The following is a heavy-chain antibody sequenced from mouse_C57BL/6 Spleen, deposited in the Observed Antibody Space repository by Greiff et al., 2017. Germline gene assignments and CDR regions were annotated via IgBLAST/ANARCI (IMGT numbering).Heavy chain of an antibody. CDR1: GFSLTSYG. CDR3: AKDYGSLYWYFDV. V-gene: IGHV2-5*01. CDR2: IWRGGST. J-gene: IGHJ1*03. D-gene: IGHD1-1*01. Sequence: VQLQESGPGLVQPSQSLSITCTVSGFSLTSYGVHWVRQSPGKGLEWLGVIWRGGSTDYNAAFMSRLSITKDNSKSQVFFKMNSLQADDTAIYYCAKDYGSLYWYFDVWGTGTTVTVSS.